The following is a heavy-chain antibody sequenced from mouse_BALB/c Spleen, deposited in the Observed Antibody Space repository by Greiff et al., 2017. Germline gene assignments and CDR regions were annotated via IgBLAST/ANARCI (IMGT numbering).Heavy chain of an antibody. CDR3: ARDGYTDYYAMDY. D-gene: IGHD2-2*01. CDR1: GFSLTSYG. Sequence: VKLMESGPGLVAPSQSLSITCTVSGFSLTSYGVHWVRQPPGKGLEWLGVIWAGGSTNYNSALMSRLSISKDNSKSQVFLKMNSLQTDDTAMYYCARDGYTDYYAMDYWGQGTSVTVSS. J-gene: IGHJ4*01. CDR2: IWAGGST. V-gene: IGHV2-9*02.